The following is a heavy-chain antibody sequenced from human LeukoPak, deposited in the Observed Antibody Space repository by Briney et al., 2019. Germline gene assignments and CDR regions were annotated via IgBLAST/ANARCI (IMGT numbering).Heavy chain of an antibody. D-gene: IGHD2-2*01. J-gene: IGHJ4*02. CDR3: ARDSYQNDY. V-gene: IGHV3-7*01. Sequence: GGSLRLSCAVSGFTFSSYGMSWVRQAPGKGLEWVANINQDGSERYYVDSVKGRFTISRDNAKNSLYLQMNSLRAEDTAVYYCARDSYQNDYWGQGTLVTVSS. CDR2: INQDGSER. CDR1: GFTFSSYG.